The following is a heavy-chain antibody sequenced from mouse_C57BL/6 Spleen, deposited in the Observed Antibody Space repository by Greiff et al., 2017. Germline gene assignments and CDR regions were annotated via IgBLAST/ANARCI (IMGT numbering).Heavy chain of an antibody. CDR2: IAPSDSYT. D-gene: IGHD3-2*02. CDR1: GYTFTSYW. Sequence: VQLQQPGAELVMPGASVKLSCKASGYTFTSYWMHWVKQRPGQGLEWIGEIAPSDSYTNYNQKFKGKSTLTVDKSSSTAYMQLSSLTSEDSAVYYCARPDSSGYVWFAYWGQGTLVTVSA. CDR3: ARPDSSGYVWFAY. J-gene: IGHJ3*01. V-gene: IGHV1-69*01.